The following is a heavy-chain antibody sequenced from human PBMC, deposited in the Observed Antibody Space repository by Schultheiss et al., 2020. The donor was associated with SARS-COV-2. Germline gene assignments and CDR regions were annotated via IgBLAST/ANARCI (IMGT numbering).Heavy chain of an antibody. J-gene: IGHJ4*02. V-gene: IGHV1-69*05. CDR2: IIPIFGTA. D-gene: IGHD2-15*01. CDR3: ARVGSRDCSGGNCYSFDY. CDR1: GGAFSSNG. Sequence: SVKVSCKASGGAFSSNGVSWVRQAPGQRLEWMGGIIPIFGTANYAQKFQGRVTMTTDTSTSTAYMELRSLRSDDTAVYYCARVGSRDCSGGNCYSFDYWGQGTLVTVSS.